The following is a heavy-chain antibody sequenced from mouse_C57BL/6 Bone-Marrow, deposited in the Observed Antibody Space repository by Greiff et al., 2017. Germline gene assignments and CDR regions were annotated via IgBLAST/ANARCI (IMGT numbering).Heavy chain of an antibody. V-gene: IGHV1-69*01. CDR1: GYTFTSYW. CDR3: ANDGYFWYFDV. CDR2: IDPSDSYT. J-gene: IGHJ1*03. D-gene: IGHD2-3*01. Sequence: VQLQQPGAELVMPGASVKLSCKASGYTFTSYWMHWVKQRPGQGLEWIGEIDPSDSYTNYNQKFKGNSTLTVDKSSSTAYMQLSSLTSEDSAVYYCANDGYFWYFDVWGTGTTVTVSS.